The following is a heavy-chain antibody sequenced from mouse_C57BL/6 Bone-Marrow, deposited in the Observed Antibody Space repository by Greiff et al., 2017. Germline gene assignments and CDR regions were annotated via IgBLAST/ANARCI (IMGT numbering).Heavy chain of an antibody. CDR2: IDPSDSYT. J-gene: IGHJ1*03. Sequence: QVQLQQPGAELVRPGTSVKLSCKASGYTFTSYWMHWVKQRPGQGLEWIGVIDPSDSYTNYNQKFKGKATLTVDTSSSTAYMQLSSLTSEDSAVYYCASSNWDRYFDVWGTGTTVTVYS. V-gene: IGHV1-59*01. D-gene: IGHD4-1*01. CDR3: ASSNWDRYFDV. CDR1: GYTFTSYW.